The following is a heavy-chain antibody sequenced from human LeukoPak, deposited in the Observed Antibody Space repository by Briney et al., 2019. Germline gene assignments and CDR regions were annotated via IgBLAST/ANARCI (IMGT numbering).Heavy chain of an antibody. CDR1: DGSISSSNYY. CDR2: IHPSGTT. CDR3: AYGSGSYYNGDAFDI. J-gene: IGHJ3*02. V-gene: IGHV4-39*07. D-gene: IGHD3-10*01. Sequence: SETLSLTCTVSDGSISSSNYYWPWIRQPPGKGLEWIGEIHPSGTTYYNPALQSRVTMSVDTSKNQFSLKLSSVTAADTAVYYCAYGSGSYYNGDAFDIWGQGTMVTVSS.